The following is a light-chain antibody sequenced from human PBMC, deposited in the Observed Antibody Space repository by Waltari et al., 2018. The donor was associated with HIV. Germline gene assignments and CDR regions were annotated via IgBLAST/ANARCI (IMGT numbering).Light chain of an antibody. Sequence: DIQLTQSPSSLSASVGDSVTMTCQASRDINKYLNWFQHKSGKAPKLLIYDASSLETGVPAKFIGSGFGTDVTLTINNLQPEDVATYYCQQFDVLPITFGGGTKVEI. J-gene: IGKJ4*01. CDR3: QQFDVLPIT. CDR2: DAS. V-gene: IGKV1-33*01. CDR1: RDINKY.